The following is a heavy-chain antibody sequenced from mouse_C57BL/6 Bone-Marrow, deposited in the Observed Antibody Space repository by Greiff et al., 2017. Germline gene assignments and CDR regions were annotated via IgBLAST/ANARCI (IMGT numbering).Heavy chain of an antibody. D-gene: IGHD2-1*01. Sequence: VKLQQPGAELVRPGSSVKLSCTASGYTFTSYWLRWVKQRPIQGLEWICNIDPSDSETHYNQKFQDKATLTVDKSSSTAYMQLSSLTAEDSAVYYCARGWYSWFAYWGQGTLVTVSA. CDR1: GYTFTSYW. CDR2: IDPSDSET. CDR3: ARGWYSWFAY. V-gene: IGHV1-52*01. J-gene: IGHJ3*01.